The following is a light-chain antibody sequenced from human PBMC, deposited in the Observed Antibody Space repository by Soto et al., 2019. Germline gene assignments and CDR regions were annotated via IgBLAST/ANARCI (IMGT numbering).Light chain of an antibody. CDR2: KAS. CDR3: QHYNRYSEA. J-gene: IGKJ1*01. Sequence: DIQMTQSPSTLSGSVGDRVTITCRASQTISSWLAWYQQKPGKAPKLLIYKASTLKSGVPSRFSGSGSGTEFPLTICSLQPDDFATYYCQHYNRYSEAFGQGTKVELK. CDR1: QTISSW. V-gene: IGKV1-5*03.